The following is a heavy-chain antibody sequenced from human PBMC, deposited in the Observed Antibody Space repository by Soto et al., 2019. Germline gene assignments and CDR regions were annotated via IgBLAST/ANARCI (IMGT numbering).Heavy chain of an antibody. CDR1: GVTFRTYA. CDR2: ISTSGDNT. Sequence: EVQLLESGGGLVQPGGSLRLSCAASGVTFRTYAMSWVRQAPGKGLEWVSGISTSGDNTYYPDSVKGRFTISRDNSKNTLYLHMNYLRAEDTAVYYCADGGEWSFNFVYWGQGTLVTVSS. D-gene: IGHD3-3*01. V-gene: IGHV3-23*01. CDR3: ADGGEWSFNFVY. J-gene: IGHJ4*02.